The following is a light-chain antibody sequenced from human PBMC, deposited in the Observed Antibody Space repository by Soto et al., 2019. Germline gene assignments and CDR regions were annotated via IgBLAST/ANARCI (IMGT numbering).Light chain of an antibody. CDR1: SSNIGSNP. CDR3: AAWDDTLNGVV. V-gene: IGLV1-44*01. CDR2: PGN. J-gene: IGLJ2*01. Sequence: QSALTQPPSASGTPGQRVTISCSGSSSNIGSNPVNWYQQLPGAAPKLLIYPGNQRPSGVPDRFSGSKSGTSASLAIGGLQSEDEADYFCAAWDDTLNGVVFGGGTKLTVL.